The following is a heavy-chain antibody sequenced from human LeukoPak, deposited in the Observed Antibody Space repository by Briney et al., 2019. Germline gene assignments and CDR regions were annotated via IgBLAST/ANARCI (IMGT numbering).Heavy chain of an antibody. J-gene: IGHJ4*02. CDR2: ISAYNGNT. CDR3: ARGRYYDSSGYSDY. Sequence: ASVKVSCKASGYTFTSYGISWVRQAPGQGLEWMGWISAYNGNTNYAQKLQGRVTMTTDTSTSTAYMELSSLRSEDTAVYYCARGRYYDSSGYSDYWGQGTLVTVSS. V-gene: IGHV1-18*01. D-gene: IGHD3-22*01. CDR1: GYTFTSYG.